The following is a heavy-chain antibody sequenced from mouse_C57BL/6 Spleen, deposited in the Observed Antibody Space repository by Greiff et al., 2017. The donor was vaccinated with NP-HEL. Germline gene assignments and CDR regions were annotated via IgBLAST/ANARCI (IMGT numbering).Heavy chain of an antibody. CDR1: GFTFSDYG. V-gene: IGHV5-17*01. D-gene: IGHD1-1*01. J-gene: IGHJ3*01. CDR3: ARDYYYGSSYGEWFAY. Sequence: DVQLVESGGGLVKPGGSLKLSCAASGFTFSDYGMHWVRQAPEKGLEWVAYISSGSSTIYYADTVKGRFTISRDNAKNTLFLQMTSLRSEDTAMYYCARDYYYGSSYGEWFAYWGQGTLVTVSA. CDR2: ISSGSSTI.